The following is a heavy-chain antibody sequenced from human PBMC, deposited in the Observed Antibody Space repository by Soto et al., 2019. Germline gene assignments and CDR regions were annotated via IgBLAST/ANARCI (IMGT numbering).Heavy chain of an antibody. Sequence: EVQLLESGGGLVQPGGSLRLSCAASGFNFNIYAMTWVRQAPGKGLEWVSTISPGGDSTYFADSVKGRVTISRDNSKNTLSLQMNSLRAEDTATYFCAKALGNPYYYYYMDVWGTGTTVTVS. J-gene: IGHJ6*03. CDR2: ISPGGDST. D-gene: IGHD1-1*01. CDR3: AKALGNPYYYYYMDV. V-gene: IGHV3-23*01. CDR1: GFNFNIYA.